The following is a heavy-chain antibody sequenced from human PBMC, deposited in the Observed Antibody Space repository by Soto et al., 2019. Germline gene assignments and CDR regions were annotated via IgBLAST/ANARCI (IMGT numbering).Heavy chain of an antibody. V-gene: IGHV3-23*01. J-gene: IGHJ6*03. CDR2: ISGSGGST. D-gene: IGHD3-3*01. CDR1: GFTFSSYA. Sequence: GGSLRLSCAASGFTFSSYAMSWVRQAPGKGLEWVSAISGSGGSTYYADSVKGRFTISRDNSKNTLYLQMNSLRAEDTAVYYCAKTGAPVLRFLEWLLYDLEYYYYYMDVWGKGTTVTVSS. CDR3: AKTGAPVLRFLEWLLYDLEYYYYYMDV.